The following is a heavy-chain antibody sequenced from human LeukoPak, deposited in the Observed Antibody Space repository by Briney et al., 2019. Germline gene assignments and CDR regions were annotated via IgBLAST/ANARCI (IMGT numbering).Heavy chain of an antibody. CDR1: GSTFTGYY. J-gene: IGHJ2*01. D-gene: IGHD3-22*01. CDR2: INANRGGT. CDR3: AINPDSSGGGSDWYFDL. Sequence: ASVKLSCTPFGSTFTGYYMHWVRQAPGQRREWLGWINANRGGTEYARKFQGRVTMTRDTSINTAYMELSRLRSDDTAVYYCAINPDSSGGGSDWYFDLWGRGTLVTVSS. V-gene: IGHV1-2*02.